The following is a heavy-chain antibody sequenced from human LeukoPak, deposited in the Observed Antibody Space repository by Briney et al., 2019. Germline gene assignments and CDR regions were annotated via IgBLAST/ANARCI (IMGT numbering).Heavy chain of an antibody. Sequence: PSETLSLTCTVSGYSISSGYYWGWIRQPPGKGLEWIGSIYHSENTYYNPSLKSRFTISVDTSKDQFSLKLSSVTAADTAVYYCARSVEGYCRGGSCYYYSYYMDVWGKGTTVTVSS. D-gene: IGHD2-15*01. CDR1: GYSISSGYY. V-gene: IGHV4-38-2*02. J-gene: IGHJ6*03. CDR3: ARSVEGYCRGGSCYYYSYYMDV. CDR2: IYHSENT.